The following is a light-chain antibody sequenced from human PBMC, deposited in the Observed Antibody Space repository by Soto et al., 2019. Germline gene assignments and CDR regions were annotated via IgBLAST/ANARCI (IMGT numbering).Light chain of an antibody. Sequence: GDRVTITCQASHDISNYLNWYQQKPGKVPKLLIYDASNLRTGVPSRFSGSGSGTDFTFTISSLQPEDIATYYCQQYGNLPPYTFGQGTKLEIK. CDR3: QQYGNLPPYT. J-gene: IGKJ2*01. CDR2: DAS. V-gene: IGKV1-33*01. CDR1: HDISNY.